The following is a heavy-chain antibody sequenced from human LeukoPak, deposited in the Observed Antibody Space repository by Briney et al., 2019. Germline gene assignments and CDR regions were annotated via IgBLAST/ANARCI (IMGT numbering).Heavy chain of an antibody. CDR1: GYTFTGYY. J-gene: IGHJ1*01. D-gene: IGHD3-10*01. CDR2: INPNSGGT. V-gene: IGHV1-2*02. CDR3: ARDSGSGSSEYFQH. Sequence: ASVKVSCKASGYTFTGYYMHWVRQAPGQGLEWMGWINPNSGGTNYAQKFQGRVTITTDESTSTAYMELSSLRSEDTAVYYCARDSGSGSSEYFQHWGQGTLVTVSS.